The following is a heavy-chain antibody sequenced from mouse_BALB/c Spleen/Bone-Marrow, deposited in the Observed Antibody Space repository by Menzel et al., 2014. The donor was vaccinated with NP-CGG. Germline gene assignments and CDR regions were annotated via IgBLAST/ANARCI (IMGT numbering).Heavy chain of an antibody. CDR2: IRNKAKGYTT. Sequence: EVKVEESGGGSVQPGGSLRLSCATSGFTFTDYYMSWVRQPPGKALEWSGFIRNKAKGYTTEYSASVKGRFTISRDNSQRILYLQMNTLRPEDSATYYCARDENVGIYWYFDVWGAGTTVIVSS. CDR1: GFTFTDYY. V-gene: IGHV7-3*02. J-gene: IGHJ1*01. CDR3: ARDENVGIYWYFDV.